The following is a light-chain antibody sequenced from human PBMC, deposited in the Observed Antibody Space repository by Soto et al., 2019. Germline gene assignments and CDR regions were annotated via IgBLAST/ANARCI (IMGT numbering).Light chain of an antibody. CDR1: SSNIGSSFD. CDR2: GNT. V-gene: IGLV1-40*01. J-gene: IGLJ2*01. Sequence: QSVLTQPPSVSGAPGQRVTISCTGSSSNIGSSFDVHWYQHLPGTAPKLLIYGNTNRPSGVPDRFSGSKSGNSASLAITGLQAEDEADYYCSSYTSSSTLEVVFGGGTKLTVL. CDR3: SSYTSSSTLEVV.